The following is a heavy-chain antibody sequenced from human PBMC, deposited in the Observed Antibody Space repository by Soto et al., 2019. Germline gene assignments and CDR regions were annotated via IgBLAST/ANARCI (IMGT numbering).Heavy chain of an antibody. CDR2: IFSDNER. CDR3: ARMNVDSYQFYCAMDV. J-gene: IGHJ6*02. D-gene: IGHD4-17*01. CDR1: GFSLTTGKMG. Sequence: SGPTLVNPTETLTLTCTVSGFSLTTGKMGVSWIRQPPGKALEWLAHIFSDNERSYSTSLQGRLTISKDTSGSQVVLSMTNVDPVDTATYYCARMNVDSYQFYCAMDVWGQGTTVTVSS. V-gene: IGHV2-26*01.